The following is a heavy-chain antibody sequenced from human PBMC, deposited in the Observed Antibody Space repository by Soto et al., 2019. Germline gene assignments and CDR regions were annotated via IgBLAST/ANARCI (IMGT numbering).Heavy chain of an antibody. CDR1: GYSISSGYY. CDR3: ARIEYGGNTAGDDY. V-gene: IGHV4-38-2*01. CDR2: IYHSGST. J-gene: IGHJ4*02. Sequence: PSETLSLTCAVSGYSISSGYYWGWIRQPPGKGLEWIGSIYHSGSTYYNPSLKSRVTISVDTSKNQFSLKLSSVTAADTAVYYCARIEYGGNTAGDDYWGQGTLVTVSS. D-gene: IGHD4-17*01.